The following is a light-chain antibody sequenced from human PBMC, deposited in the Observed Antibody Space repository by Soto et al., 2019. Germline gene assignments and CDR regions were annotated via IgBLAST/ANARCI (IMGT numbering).Light chain of an antibody. J-gene: IGLJ2*01. V-gene: IGLV2-14*03. CDR1: SGDVGGRDY. CDR2: NVN. Sequence: QSALTPVASVYGSPGQSITVSCPGTSGDVGGRDYVSWYHQYPGKAPKLMIYNVNYRPSGVSYRFSGSKSGNKASLTISGLQAEDEANYYCSSYTNTNTVVFGGGTKLPVL. CDR3: SSYTNTNTVV.